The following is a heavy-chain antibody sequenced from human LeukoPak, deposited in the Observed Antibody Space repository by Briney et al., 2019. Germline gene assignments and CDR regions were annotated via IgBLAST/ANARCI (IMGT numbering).Heavy chain of an antibody. CDR3: ARGLFSKITMVRGVIRIRYYFDY. J-gene: IGHJ4*02. Sequence: WASVKVSCKASGYTFTSYDINWVRQASGQGLEWMGWMNPNSGNTGYAQKFQGRVTMTRNTSISTAYMELSSLRSEDTAVYYCARGLFSKITMVRGVIRIRYYFDYWGQGTLVTVSS. CDR2: MNPNSGNT. V-gene: IGHV1-8*01. D-gene: IGHD3-10*01. CDR1: GYTFTSYD.